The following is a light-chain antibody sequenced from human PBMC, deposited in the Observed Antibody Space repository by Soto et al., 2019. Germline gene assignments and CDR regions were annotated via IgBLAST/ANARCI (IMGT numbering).Light chain of an antibody. CDR2: DAS. Sequence: DIQMTQSPSSLSASVGDRVTITCQASQDIKNYLNWYQQKSGKAPKLLIYDASDLETGVPSRFSGSGSGTDFTFTINSLQPEDIATYYCQQLNNYPSTFGGGTKVDIK. J-gene: IGKJ4*01. V-gene: IGKV1-33*01. CDR1: QDIKNY. CDR3: QQLNNYPST.